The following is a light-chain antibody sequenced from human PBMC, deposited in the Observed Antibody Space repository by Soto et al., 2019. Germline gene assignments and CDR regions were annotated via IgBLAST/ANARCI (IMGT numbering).Light chain of an antibody. CDR1: QSVSRY. CDR2: DAS. CDR3: QHRSNWPLT. V-gene: IGKV3-11*01. J-gene: IGKJ4*01. Sequence: EIVLTQSPATLSLSPGERATLSCRASQSVSRYLAWYQQRPGQAPRLLIYDASNRATGVPARFSGSGSGTDFTLTIGSLEPEDFALYYCQHRSNWPLTFGGGTKVEI.